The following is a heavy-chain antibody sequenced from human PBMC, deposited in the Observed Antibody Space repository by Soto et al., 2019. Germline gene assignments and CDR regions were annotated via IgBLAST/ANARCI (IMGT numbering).Heavy chain of an antibody. CDR3: ARDTGYSSSWYGGNWFDP. V-gene: IGHV4-59*01. CDR2: IYYSGST. J-gene: IGHJ5*02. Sequence: PSETLSLTCTVSGGSISSYYWSWIRQPPGKGLEWIGYIYYSGSTNYNPSLKSRVTISVDTSKNQFSLKLSSVTAADTAVYYCARDTGYSSSWYGGNWFDPWGQGTLVTVSS. D-gene: IGHD6-13*01. CDR1: GGSISSYY.